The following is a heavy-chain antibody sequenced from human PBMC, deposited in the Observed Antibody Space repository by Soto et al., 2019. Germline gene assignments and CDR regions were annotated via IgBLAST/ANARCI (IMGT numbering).Heavy chain of an antibody. CDR3: AREVSDSRVSWGWYFDL. V-gene: IGHV3-13*01. CDR1: GSTFSSYC. J-gene: IGHJ2*01. Sequence: EVQLVESGGGLENPGGSLRLSCAASGSTFSSYCMHWVRQATGKGLEWVSAIATAGDTYYAGAVEDRLSTSSENDKNTLYLQMISLRAEDTAVYYCAREVSDSRVSWGWYFDLGGRGTLVTVSS. D-gene: IGHD1-26*01. CDR2: IATAGDT.